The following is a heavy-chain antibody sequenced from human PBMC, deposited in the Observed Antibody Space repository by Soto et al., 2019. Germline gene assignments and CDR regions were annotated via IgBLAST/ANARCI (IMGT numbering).Heavy chain of an antibody. D-gene: IGHD4-17*01. CDR3: ARAGVTVTIFTDGMDV. J-gene: IGHJ6*02. V-gene: IGHV4-31*03. Sequence: QVQLQESGPGLVKPSQTLSLTCTVSGGSISSGGYYWSWIRQHPGKGLEWIGHIYYSGSTYYNPSLKSRVTISVDTSKKQFSLKLSSVTAADTAVYYCARAGVTVTIFTDGMDVWGQGTTVTVSS. CDR1: GGSISSGGYY. CDR2: IYYSGST.